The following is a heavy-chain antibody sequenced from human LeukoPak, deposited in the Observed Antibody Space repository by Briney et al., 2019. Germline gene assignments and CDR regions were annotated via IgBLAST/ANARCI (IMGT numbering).Heavy chain of an antibody. CDR2: IIPILGIA. Sequence: ASVKVSCKASGGTFITYAISWVRQAPGQGLEWMGRIIPILGIANYAQKFQGRVTITADKSTSTAYMELSSLRSEDTAVYYCAREGGTTVTPFDYWGQGTLATVSS. CDR3: AREGGTTVTPFDY. V-gene: IGHV1-69*04. D-gene: IGHD4-17*01. CDR1: GGTFITYA. J-gene: IGHJ4*02.